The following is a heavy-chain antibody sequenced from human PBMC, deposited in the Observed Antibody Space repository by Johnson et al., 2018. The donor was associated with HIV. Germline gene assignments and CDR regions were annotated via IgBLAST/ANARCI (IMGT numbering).Heavy chain of an antibody. CDR3: ARGGVGDVFDI. J-gene: IGHJ3*02. CDR2: IYSGGST. Sequence: VQLVESGGGFVQPGGSLRLSCAGSGITVSRNYMSWVRQAPGKGLEWVSLIYSGGSTYYADSVKGRFTISRDNSKNTLYLQMNSLRAEDTAVYYCARGGVGDVFDIWGQGTMVTVSS. CDR1: GITVSRNY. V-gene: IGHV3-66*01. D-gene: IGHD1-26*01.